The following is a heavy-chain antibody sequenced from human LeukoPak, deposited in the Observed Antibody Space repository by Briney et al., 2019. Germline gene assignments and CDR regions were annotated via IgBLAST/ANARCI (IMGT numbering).Heavy chain of an antibody. V-gene: IGHV1-46*01. CDR3: ARVRYGDYFDY. CDR2: IKPSGGST. J-gene: IGHJ4*02. Sequence: ASVKVSCKASGYTFTSYYMHWVRQAPGQGLEWMGIIKPSGGSTSYAQKFQGRVTMTRDTSTSTVYMELSSLRAEDTAVYYCARVRYGDYFDYWGQGTLVTVSS. CDR1: GYTFTSYY. D-gene: IGHD4-17*01.